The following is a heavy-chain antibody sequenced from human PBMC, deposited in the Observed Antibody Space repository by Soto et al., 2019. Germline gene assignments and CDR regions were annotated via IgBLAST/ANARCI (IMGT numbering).Heavy chain of an antibody. CDR3: TTDLSPPEGPSYPIDY. D-gene: IGHD1-26*01. J-gene: IGHJ4*02. Sequence: EVQLVESGGGLVKPGGSLRLSCVISGFTFNNAWMNWVRKAPGKGLEWVGRMKNNGATDYAAPVRGRFTISREDSRDTLYLQMNNLETEDTAVYYCTTDLSPPEGPSYPIDYWGQGTLVTVSS. CDR1: GFTFNNAW. V-gene: IGHV3-15*01. CDR2: MKNNGAT.